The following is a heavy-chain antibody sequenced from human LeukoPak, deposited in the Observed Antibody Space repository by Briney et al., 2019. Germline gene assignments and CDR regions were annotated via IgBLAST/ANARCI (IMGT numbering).Heavy chain of an antibody. J-gene: IGHJ6*02. CDR2: IRYDGSNK. Sequence: GGSLRLSCAASGFTFSSYGMHWVRQAPGRGLEWVAFIRYDGSNKYYADSVKGRFTISRDNSKNTLYLQMNSLRAEDTAVYYCAKDPWNLGYCSSTSCYVRDRNYYGMDVWGQGTTVTVSS. CDR3: AKDPWNLGYCSSTSCYVRDRNYYGMDV. D-gene: IGHD2-2*01. CDR1: GFTFSSYG. V-gene: IGHV3-30*02.